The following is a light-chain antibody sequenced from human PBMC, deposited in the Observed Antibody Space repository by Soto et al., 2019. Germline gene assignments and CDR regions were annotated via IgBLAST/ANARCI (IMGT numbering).Light chain of an antibody. J-gene: IGKJ2*01. CDR3: QQFDDSRPAFT. V-gene: IGKV3-20*01. Sequence: ESVLTQSPGTLSLSPGERATLSCRASQTVNSRYLTWYQHEPGQAPRLLIYGASIRATGIPDRFSGSRSGADFTLTITRLEPEDFAVYYCQQFDDSRPAFTFGQGTKLEI. CDR1: QTVNSRY. CDR2: GAS.